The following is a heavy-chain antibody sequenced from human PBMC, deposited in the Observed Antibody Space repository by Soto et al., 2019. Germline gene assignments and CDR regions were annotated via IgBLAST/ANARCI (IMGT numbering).Heavy chain of an antibody. CDR2: IWYDASHK. V-gene: IGHV3-33*01. D-gene: IGHD3-16*01. CDR1: GFTFNNYG. J-gene: IGHJ4*02. Sequence: GGSLRLSCAASGFTFNNYGMHWVRQAPGKGLEWVAVIWYDASHKYYADSVKGRFTISRDNSKNTLYLQMSSLRGEDTAVYYCARDKTFGGTIGSAFDSWGQGTLVTVSS. CDR3: ARDKTFGGTIGSAFDS.